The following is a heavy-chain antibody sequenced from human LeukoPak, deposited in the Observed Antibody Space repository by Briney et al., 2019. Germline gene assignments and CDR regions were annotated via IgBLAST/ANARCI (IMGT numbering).Heavy chain of an antibody. Sequence: GGTLRLSSVASGFIFTDHWMSWVRQAPGKGLDWVANIKEDESAKFYADSVRGRFTISRDNAKNSVYLEMNNLRVEDTAVYYCARAVDVADYWGRGTLVTVSS. D-gene: IGHD3-16*01. CDR1: GFIFTDHW. V-gene: IGHV3-7*01. CDR2: IKEDESAK. CDR3: ARAVDVADY. J-gene: IGHJ4*02.